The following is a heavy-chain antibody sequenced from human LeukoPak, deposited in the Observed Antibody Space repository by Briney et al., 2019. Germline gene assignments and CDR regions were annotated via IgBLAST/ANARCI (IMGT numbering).Heavy chain of an antibody. V-gene: IGHV3-23*01. CDR3: AKDPSNYDILTGYSYYMDV. D-gene: IGHD3-9*01. CDR2: ISGSGGST. J-gene: IGHJ6*03. CDR1: GFTFSSYG. Sequence: PGGSLRLSCAASGFTFSSYGMSWVRQAPGKGLEWVSAISGSGGSTYYADSVKGRFTISRDNSKNTLYLQMNSLRAEDTAVYYCAKDPSNYDILTGYSYYMDVWGKGTTVTISS.